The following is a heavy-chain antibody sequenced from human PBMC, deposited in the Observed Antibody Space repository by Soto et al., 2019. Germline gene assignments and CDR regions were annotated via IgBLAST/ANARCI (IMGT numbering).Heavy chain of an antibody. CDR3: ARGFTMVRGVDNAIDY. D-gene: IGHD3-10*01. V-gene: IGHV1-8*01. Sequence: GASVKVSCKASGYTFTSYDINWVRQATGQGLEWMGWMNPNSGNTGYAQKFQGRVTMTRNTSISTAYMELSSLRSEDTAVYYCARGFTMVRGVDNAIDYWGQGTLVTVSS. CDR2: MNPNSGNT. J-gene: IGHJ4*02. CDR1: GYTFTSYD.